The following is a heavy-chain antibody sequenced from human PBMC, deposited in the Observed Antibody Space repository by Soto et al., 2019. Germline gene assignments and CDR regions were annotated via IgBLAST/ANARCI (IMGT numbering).Heavy chain of an antibody. D-gene: IGHD3-22*01. CDR1: GYTFTSYG. Sequence: ASVKVSCKTSGYTFTSYGISWVRQAPGQGLEWMGWINAYNGNTNYAQKLQGRVTMTTHTSTSTAYMELRGLRSDDTAVYYCASGDSSGYYDLNYWGQGTLVTVSS. CDR2: INAYNGNT. V-gene: IGHV1-18*01. CDR3: ASGDSSGYYDLNY. J-gene: IGHJ4*02.